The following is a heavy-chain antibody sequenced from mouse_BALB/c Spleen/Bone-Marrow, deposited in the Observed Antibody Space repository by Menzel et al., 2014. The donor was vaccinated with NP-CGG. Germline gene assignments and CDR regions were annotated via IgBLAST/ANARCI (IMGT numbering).Heavy chain of an antibody. CDR3: ATYDGYYLDY. D-gene: IGHD1-2*01. CDR2: ISYRGST. Sequence: DVKLQESGPSLVKPSQTLSLTCSVTGYSITSGYWNWIRKFPGNKLEYMGYISYRGSTYYNPSLKSRISITRDASKTQYYLQLNSVTAEDTATYYSATYDGYYLDYWGQGTSPTVSS. CDR1: GYSITSGY. V-gene: IGHV3-8*02. J-gene: IGHJ2*02.